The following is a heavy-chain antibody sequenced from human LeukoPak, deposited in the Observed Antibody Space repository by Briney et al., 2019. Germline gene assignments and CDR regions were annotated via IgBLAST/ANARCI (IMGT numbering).Heavy chain of an antibody. CDR2: IYYSGST. CDR1: GGSISSGGYY. CDR3: ARGLYDLWSGYYVRSWFDP. V-gene: IGHV4-31*03. J-gene: IGHJ5*02. Sequence: SETLSLTCTVSGGSISSGGYYWSWIRQHPGKGLEWIGYIYYSGSTYYNPSLKSRVTISVDTSKNQFSLKLSSVTAADTAVYYCARGLYDLWSGYYVRSWFDPWGQGTLVTVSS. D-gene: IGHD3-3*01.